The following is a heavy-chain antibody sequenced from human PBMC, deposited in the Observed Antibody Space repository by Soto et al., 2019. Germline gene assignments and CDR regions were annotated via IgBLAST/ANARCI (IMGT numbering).Heavy chain of an antibody. CDR3: ARDRSSSDY. V-gene: IGHV1-18*01. D-gene: IGHD2-15*01. J-gene: IGHJ4*02. Sequence: GASVKVSCKASGYTFTTYGISWVRQAPGQGLEWMGWIYTYNGNTNYAQKFQGRATMTTDTSTSTAYMELRSLSSDDTAVYYCARDRSSSDYWGQGTLVTVSS. CDR1: GYTFTTYG. CDR2: IYTYNGNT.